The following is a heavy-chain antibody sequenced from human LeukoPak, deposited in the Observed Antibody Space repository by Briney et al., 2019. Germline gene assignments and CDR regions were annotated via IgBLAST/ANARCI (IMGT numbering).Heavy chain of an antibody. CDR2: ISYDGSNK. V-gene: IGHV3-30*04. D-gene: IGHD2-15*01. Sequence: GGSLRLSCAASGFTFSSYAMHWVRQAPGKGLEWVAVISYDGSNKYYADSVKGRFTTSRDNSKNTLYLQMNSLRAEDTAVYYCARVLRYCSGGNCYSGGLGYMDVWGKGTTVTISS. CDR3: ARVLRYCSGGNCYSGGLGYMDV. J-gene: IGHJ6*03. CDR1: GFTFSSYA.